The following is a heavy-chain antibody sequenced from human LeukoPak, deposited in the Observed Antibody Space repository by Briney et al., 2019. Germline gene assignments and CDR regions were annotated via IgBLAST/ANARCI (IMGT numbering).Heavy chain of an antibody. Sequence: ASVKVSCKASGGTFSSYAISWVRQAPGQGLEWMGRINPNSGGTNYAQKFQGRVTMTRDTSISTAYMELSRLRSDDTAVYYCASQTVHAYYYYGMDVWGQGTTVTVSS. J-gene: IGHJ6*02. V-gene: IGHV1-2*06. CDR1: GGTFSSYA. CDR2: INPNSGGT. D-gene: IGHD1-1*01. CDR3: ASQTVHAYYYYGMDV.